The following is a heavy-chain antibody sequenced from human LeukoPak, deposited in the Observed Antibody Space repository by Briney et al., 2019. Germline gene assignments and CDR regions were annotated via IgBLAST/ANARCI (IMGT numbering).Heavy chain of an antibody. J-gene: IGHJ4*02. Sequence: ASVKVSCKASGYTFSNFGISWVRQAPGQGLEWMGWISAYNGNTNYAQRLQGRVTMTTDTSTSTAYMELRSLRSDDTAVYYCARDRDYGDYNTQDLFVYWGQGTLVTVSS. CDR3: ARDRDYGDYNTQDLFVY. CDR1: GYTFSNFG. D-gene: IGHD4-17*01. V-gene: IGHV1-18*01. CDR2: ISAYNGNT.